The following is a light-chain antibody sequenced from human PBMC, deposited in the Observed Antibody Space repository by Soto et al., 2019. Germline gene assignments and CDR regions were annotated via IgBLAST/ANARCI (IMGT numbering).Light chain of an antibody. CDR2: GNN. Sequence: QSVLTQPPSVSGASGQRVTISCTGSSSNIGAGYDVHWYQELPGTAPTLLIYGNNNRPSGVPDRFSGSKSGTSASLAITGLQAEDEADYYCQSYDSRLRASVFGGGTQLTVL. J-gene: IGLJ7*01. CDR1: SSNIGAGYD. V-gene: IGLV1-40*01. CDR3: QSYDSRLRASV.